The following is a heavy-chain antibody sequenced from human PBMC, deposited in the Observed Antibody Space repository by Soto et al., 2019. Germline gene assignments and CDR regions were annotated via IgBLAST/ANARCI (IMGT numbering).Heavy chain of an antibody. D-gene: IGHD3-10*01. CDR2: ISYDGSNK. Sequence: SLRLSCAASGFTFSSYGMHWVRQAPGKGLEWVAVISYDGSNKYYADSVKGRFTISRDNSKNTLYLQMNSLRAEDTAVYYCAKAYRHRGVSTTPNDYWGQGTLVTVSS. CDR1: GFTFSSYG. J-gene: IGHJ4*02. V-gene: IGHV3-30*18. CDR3: AKAYRHRGVSTTPNDY.